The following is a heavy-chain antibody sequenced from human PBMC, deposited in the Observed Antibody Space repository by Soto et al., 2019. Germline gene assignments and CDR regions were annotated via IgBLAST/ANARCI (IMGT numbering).Heavy chain of an antibody. D-gene: IGHD5-12*01. CDR1: GGSISSYY. Sequence: SETLSLTCTVSGGSISSYYWSWIRQPPGKGLEWIGYIYYSGSTNYNPSLKSRVTISVDTSKNQFSLKLSSVTAADTAVYYCARLGLHDFDYWGQGTLVTVSS. J-gene: IGHJ4*02. V-gene: IGHV4-59*01. CDR3: ARLGLHDFDY. CDR2: IYYSGST.